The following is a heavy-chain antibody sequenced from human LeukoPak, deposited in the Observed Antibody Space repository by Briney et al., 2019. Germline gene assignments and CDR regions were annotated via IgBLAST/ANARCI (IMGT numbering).Heavy chain of an antibody. CDR3: ARVSFHCTNGVCYPYYFDY. D-gene: IGHD2-8*01. Sequence: AASVKVSCKASGYTFTSYGISWVRQAPGQGLEWMGWISAYNGNTNYAQKLQGRVTMTTDTSTSTAYMELRSLRSDDTAVYYCARVSFHCTNGVCYPYYFDYWGQGTLVTAPS. J-gene: IGHJ4*02. CDR2: ISAYNGNT. V-gene: IGHV1-18*01. CDR1: GYTFTSYG.